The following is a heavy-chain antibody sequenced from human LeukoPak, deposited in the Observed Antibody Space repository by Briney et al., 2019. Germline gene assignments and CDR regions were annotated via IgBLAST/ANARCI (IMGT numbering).Heavy chain of an antibody. V-gene: IGHV4-59*01. CDR1: GGSISSYY. D-gene: IGHD6-13*01. CDR2: IYYSGST. J-gene: IGHJ4*02. Sequence: PSETLSLTCTVSGGSISSYYWSWIRQPPGKGLEWVGYIYYSGSTNYNPSLKSRVTISVETSKNEFSLKLRSVTAADTAVYYCARVTGYRIEDYFDYWGQGTLVTVSS. CDR3: ARVTGYRIEDYFDY.